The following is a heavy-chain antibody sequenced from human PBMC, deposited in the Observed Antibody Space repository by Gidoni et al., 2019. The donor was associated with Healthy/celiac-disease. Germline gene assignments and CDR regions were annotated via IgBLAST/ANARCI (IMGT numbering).Heavy chain of an antibody. CDR3: ARRFGRDYYYYYGMDV. CDR2: IYSGGST. J-gene: IGHJ6*02. Sequence: EVQLVESGGGLIQPGGSLRLSCAASGFTVSSNYMSWVRQAPGKGLEWVSVIYSGGSTYYADSVKGRFTISRDNSKNTLYLQMNSLRAEDTAVYYCARRFGRDYYYYYGMDVWGQGTTVTVSS. CDR1: GFTVSSNY. D-gene: IGHD3-10*01. V-gene: IGHV3-53*01.